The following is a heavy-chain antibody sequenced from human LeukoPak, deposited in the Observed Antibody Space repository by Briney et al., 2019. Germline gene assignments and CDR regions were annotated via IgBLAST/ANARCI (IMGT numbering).Heavy chain of an antibody. J-gene: IGHJ5*02. CDR3: AHRPEDGQYCSSTSCYPGQTDNWFDP. CDR1: GFSLSTSGVG. D-gene: IGHD2-2*01. Sequence: SGPTLVNPTQTLTLTCTFSGFSLSTSGVGVGWNRQPPGKALEWLALIYWDDDKRYSPSLKSRLTITKDTSKNQVVLTMTNMDPVDTATYYCAHRPEDGQYCSSTSCYPGQTDNWFDPWGQGTLVTVSS. CDR2: IYWDDDK. V-gene: IGHV2-5*02.